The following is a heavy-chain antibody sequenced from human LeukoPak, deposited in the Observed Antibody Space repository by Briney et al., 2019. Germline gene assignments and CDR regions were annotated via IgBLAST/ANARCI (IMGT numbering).Heavy chain of an antibody. D-gene: IGHD5-18*01. CDR3: WMLDTDMVFDY. CDR1: GFTFSSYS. V-gene: IGHV3-21*01. Sequence: GGSLRLSCAASGFTFSSYSMNWVRQAPGKGLEWVSSISSSSSYIYYADTVKGRFTISRDNAKNSLYLQMNSLRAEDTAVYYCWMLDTDMVFDYWGQGTLVTVSS. J-gene: IGHJ4*02. CDR2: ISSSSSYI.